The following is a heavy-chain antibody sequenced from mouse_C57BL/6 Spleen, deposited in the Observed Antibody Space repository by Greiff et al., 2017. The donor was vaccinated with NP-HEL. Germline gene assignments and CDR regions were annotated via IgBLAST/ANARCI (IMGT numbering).Heavy chain of an antibody. J-gene: IGHJ3*01. D-gene: IGHD1-1*01. CDR1: GFTFTDYY. Sequence: EVKLVESGGGLVQPGGSLSLSCAASGFTFTDYYMSWVRQPPGKALEWLGFIRNKANGYTTEYSASVKGRFTISRDNSQSILYLQMNALGAEDSATYYCARSLTTGKGTWFAYWGQGTLVTVSA. CDR3: ARSLTTGKGTWFAY. CDR2: IRNKANGYTT. V-gene: IGHV7-3*01.